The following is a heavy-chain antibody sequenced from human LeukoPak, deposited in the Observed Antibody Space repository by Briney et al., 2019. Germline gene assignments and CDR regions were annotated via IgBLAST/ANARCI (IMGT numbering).Heavy chain of an antibody. V-gene: IGHV3-11*05. CDR2: ISSSSSYT. CDR3: ARDLSAVTALDY. Sequence: GGSLRLSCAASGFTVSSNYMSWVRQAPGKGLEWVSYISSSSSYTNYADSVKGRFTISRDNAKNSLYLQMNSLRAEDTAVYYCARDLSAVTALDYWGQGTLVTVSS. D-gene: IGHD2-21*02. J-gene: IGHJ4*02. CDR1: GFTVSSNY.